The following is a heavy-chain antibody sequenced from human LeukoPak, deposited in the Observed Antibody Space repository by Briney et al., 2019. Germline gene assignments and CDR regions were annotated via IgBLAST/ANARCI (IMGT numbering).Heavy chain of an antibody. V-gene: IGHV3-23*01. CDR3: AKDRRSSDWSPDC. Sequence: GGSLRLSCAASGFTFNSYAMNWVRQAPGKGLEWVSAISGSGGSTYYVDSVRGRFTISRDNPKNTLYLQMNGLRAEDTAVYYCAKDRRSSDWSPDCWGQGTLITVSS. J-gene: IGHJ4*02. CDR2: ISGSGGST. D-gene: IGHD6-19*01. CDR1: GFTFNSYA.